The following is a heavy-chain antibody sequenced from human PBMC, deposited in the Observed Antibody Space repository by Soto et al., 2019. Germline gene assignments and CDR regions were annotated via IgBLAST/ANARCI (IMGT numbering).Heavy chain of an antibody. J-gene: IGHJ4*02. CDR3: ARGDYHDSGTYYRSECYFDY. CDR1: GGAISSYY. Sequence: SETLSLTCTVSGGAISSYYWSWIRQSPGERLEWIGYINYSGSTNYNPSLKSRVTISLDRPNNQFSLRVSSVTAADTAVYYCARGDYHDSGTYYRSECYFDYWGQGALVTVSS. V-gene: IGHV4-59*01. CDR2: INYSGST. D-gene: IGHD3-22*01.